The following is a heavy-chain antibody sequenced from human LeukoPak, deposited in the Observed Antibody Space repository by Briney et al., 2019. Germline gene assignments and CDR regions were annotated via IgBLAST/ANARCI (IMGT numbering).Heavy chain of an antibody. CDR1: GFSFTNAW. Sequence: PGGSLRLFCADSGFSFTNAWMSWVRQAPGKGLEWVGRIKSKGDGETTDYAAPVKGRFTMSRDDSKATLYLQMNSLKTEDTAVYYCTTDLGITMIRGVIVYWGRGTLVTVSS. D-gene: IGHD3-10*01. CDR3: TTDLGITMIRGVIVY. CDR2: IKSKGDGETT. J-gene: IGHJ4*02. V-gene: IGHV3-15*01.